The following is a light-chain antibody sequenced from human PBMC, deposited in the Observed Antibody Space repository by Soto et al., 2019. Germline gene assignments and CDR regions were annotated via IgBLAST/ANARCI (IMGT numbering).Light chain of an antibody. CDR2: DVN. J-gene: IGLJ1*01. Sequence: QSALTQPRSVSGSPGQSVTISCTGTSSDVGGYKYVSWYQQHPGKAPKVIIFDVNKRPSGVPGRFSGSKSGNTASLTISGLQTEDEADYYCCSYTGSFYIFGTGTKVTVL. CDR1: SSDVGGYKY. CDR3: CSYTGSFYI. V-gene: IGLV2-11*01.